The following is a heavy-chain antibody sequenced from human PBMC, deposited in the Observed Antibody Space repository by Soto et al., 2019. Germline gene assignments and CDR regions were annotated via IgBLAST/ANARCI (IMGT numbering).Heavy chain of an antibody. CDR2: ISYDGSNK. CDR3: AKNGNYCDSSGYYSSYFDY. D-gene: IGHD3-22*01. CDR1: GFTFSSYG. Sequence: QVQLVESGGGVVQPGRSLRLSCAASGFTFSSYGMHWVRQAPGKGLEWVAVISYDGSNKYYADSVKGRFTISRDNSKSTLYLQMNSLRAESTAVYYCAKNGNYCDSSGYYSSYFDYWGQEPWSPSPQ. J-gene: IGHJ4*01. V-gene: IGHV3-30*18.